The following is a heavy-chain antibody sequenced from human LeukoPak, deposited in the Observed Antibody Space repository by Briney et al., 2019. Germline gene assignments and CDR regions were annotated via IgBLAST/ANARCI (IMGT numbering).Heavy chain of an antibody. V-gene: IGHV1-18*04. D-gene: IGHD3-10*01. CDR3: ARAGSVRGPSMGY. CDR1: GYTFTSYG. CDR2: ISAYNGDT. J-gene: IGHJ4*02. Sequence: ASVKVSCKASGYTFTSYGISWVRQAPGQGLDWMGWISAYNGDTNYAQKLQGRVTMTTDTCTSTAYMELWSLRSDDTAVYYCARAGSVRGPSMGYWGQGTLVTVPS.